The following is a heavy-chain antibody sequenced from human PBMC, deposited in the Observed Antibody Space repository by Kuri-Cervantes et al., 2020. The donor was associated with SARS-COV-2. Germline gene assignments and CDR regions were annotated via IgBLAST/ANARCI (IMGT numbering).Heavy chain of an antibody. CDR2: ISGSGGST. CDR1: GFTFSSYA. CDR3: AKDALPTYYYDSSGSSLDY. J-gene: IGHJ4*02. D-gene: IGHD3-22*01. Sequence: GGSLRLSSAASGFTFSSYAISWVRQAPGKGLEWVSAISGSGGSTYYADSVKGRFTISRDNSKNTLYLQMNSLRAEDTAVYYCAKDALPTYYYDSSGSSLDYWGQGTLVTVSS. V-gene: IGHV3-23*01.